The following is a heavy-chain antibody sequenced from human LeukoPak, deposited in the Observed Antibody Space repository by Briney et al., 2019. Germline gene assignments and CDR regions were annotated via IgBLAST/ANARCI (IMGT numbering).Heavy chain of an antibody. Sequence: SETLSLTCTVSGGSISSSSYYWGWIRQPPGKGLEWIGSIYYSGSTYHNPSLKSRVTISVDTSKNQFSLKLSSVTAADTAVYYCARFVPSYYDSSGYFDYWGQGTLVTVSS. V-gene: IGHV4-39*07. J-gene: IGHJ4*02. CDR1: GGSISSSSYY. D-gene: IGHD3-22*01. CDR3: ARFVPSYYDSSGYFDY. CDR2: IYYSGST.